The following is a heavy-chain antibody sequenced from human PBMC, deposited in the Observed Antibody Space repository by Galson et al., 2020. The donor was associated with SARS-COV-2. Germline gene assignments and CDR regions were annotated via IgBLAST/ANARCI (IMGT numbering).Heavy chain of an antibody. Sequence: ASVKVSCKASGYTLTELSMHWVRQAPGKGLEWMGGFDPEDGETIYAQKFQGRVTMTEDTSTDTAYMELSGLRSEDTAVCYCATDFAVRGVVIVGYWGQGTLVAVS. J-gene: IGHJ4*02. CDR3: ATDFAVRGVVIVGY. D-gene: IGHD3-10*01. V-gene: IGHV1-24*01. CDR1: GYTLTELS. CDR2: FDPEDGET.